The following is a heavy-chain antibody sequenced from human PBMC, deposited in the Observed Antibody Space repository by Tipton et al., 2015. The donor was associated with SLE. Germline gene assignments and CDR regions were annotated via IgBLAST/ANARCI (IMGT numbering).Heavy chain of an antibody. CDR2: IYYSGST. V-gene: IGHV4-59*08. Sequence: TLSLTCTVSGGSISSYYWSWIRQPPRKGLEWIGYIYYSGSTNYNPSLKSRVTISVDTSKNQFSLKLSSVTAADTAVYYGARRPPYQPRNEYFDLWGRRTLVTVSS. CDR1: GGSISSYY. J-gene: IGHJ2*01. D-gene: IGHD2-2*01. CDR3: ARRPPYQPRNEYFDL.